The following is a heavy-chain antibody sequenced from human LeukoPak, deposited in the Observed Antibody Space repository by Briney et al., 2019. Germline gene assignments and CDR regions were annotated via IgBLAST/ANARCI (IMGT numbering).Heavy chain of an antibody. CDR3: AREEFLHEIDSSGYFVY. CDR2: VYSSGVG. V-gene: IGHV4-4*07. D-gene: IGHD3-22*01. CDR1: GGSITGYY. J-gene: IGHJ4*02. Sequence: SETPSLTCTVSGGSITGYYWNWIRQPAGQGLEWLGRVYSSGVGNYNPSLTSRVTMSVDTSKNQFSLKLTSLTAADTAVYYCAREEFLHEIDSSGYFVYWGQGTLVTVSS.